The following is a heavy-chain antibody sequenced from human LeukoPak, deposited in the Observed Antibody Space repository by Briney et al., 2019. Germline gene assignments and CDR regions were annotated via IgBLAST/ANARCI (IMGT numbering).Heavy chain of an antibody. CDR1: GFTFSSHA. CDR2: ISGSGGST. J-gene: IGHJ4*02. Sequence: GGSLRLSCAASGFTFSSHAMSWVRQAPGKGLEWVSPISGSGGSTYYADSVKGRFTISRDNSKNTLYLQMNSLRAEDTAVYYCARTSVAGVAFDYWGQGTLVTVSS. V-gene: IGHV3-23*01. D-gene: IGHD6-19*01. CDR3: ARTSVAGVAFDY.